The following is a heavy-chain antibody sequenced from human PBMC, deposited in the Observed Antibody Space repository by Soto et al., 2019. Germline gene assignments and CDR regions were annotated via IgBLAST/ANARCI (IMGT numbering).Heavy chain of an antibody. J-gene: IGHJ5*02. CDR2: IYYSGST. D-gene: IGHD6-13*01. CDR3: AKLRGIAAAGPFDP. V-gene: IGHV4-59*01. Sequence: SETLSLTCTVSGGSISSYYWSWIRQPPGKGLEWIGYIYYSGSTNYNPSLKSRVTISVDTSKNQFSLKLSSVTAADTAVYYCAKLRGIAAAGPFDPWGQGTLVTVSS. CDR1: GGSISSYY.